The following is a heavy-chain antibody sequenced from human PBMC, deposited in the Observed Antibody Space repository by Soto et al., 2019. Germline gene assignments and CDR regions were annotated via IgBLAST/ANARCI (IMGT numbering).Heavy chain of an antibody. CDR2: ISSSSSYI. CDR1: GFTFISYS. V-gene: IGHV3-21*01. CDR3: ARVGIAAAGSEYFDY. Sequence: PGGSLRLSCAASGFTFISYSMNWVRQAPGKGLEWVSSISSSSSYIYYADSVKGRFTISRDNAKNSLYLQMNSLRAEDTAVYYCARVGIAAAGSEYFDYWGQGTLVTVSS. D-gene: IGHD6-13*01. J-gene: IGHJ4*02.